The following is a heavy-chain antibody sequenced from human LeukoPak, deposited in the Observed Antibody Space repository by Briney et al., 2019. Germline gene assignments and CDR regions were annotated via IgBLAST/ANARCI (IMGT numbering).Heavy chain of an antibody. CDR3: ARGGPTVGTDY. Sequence: GGSLRLSCAASGFTFDDYAMHWVRQAPGKGLEWVSLISGDGGSTYYADSVKGRFTVSRDNAKNSLYLQINSLRADDTAVYYCARGGPTVGTDYWGQGTLVTVSS. CDR1: GFTFDDYA. J-gene: IGHJ4*02. V-gene: IGHV3-43*02. D-gene: IGHD1-26*01. CDR2: ISGDGGST.